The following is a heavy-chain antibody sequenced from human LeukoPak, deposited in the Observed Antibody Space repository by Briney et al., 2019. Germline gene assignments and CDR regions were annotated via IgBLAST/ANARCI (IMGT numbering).Heavy chain of an antibody. CDR1: GFIFSNYW. CDR3: ASGLVGALDPNYMDV. J-gene: IGHJ6*03. Sequence: GGSLRLPCAASGFIFSNYWMHWVRQAPGKGLVWVSRINSDVSTTTYVDSVKGRFTISRDNAKNTLYLQMNSLRADDTAVYYCASGLVGALDPNYMDVWGKGTTVTVSS. D-gene: IGHD3-9*01. V-gene: IGHV3-74*03. CDR2: INSDVSTT.